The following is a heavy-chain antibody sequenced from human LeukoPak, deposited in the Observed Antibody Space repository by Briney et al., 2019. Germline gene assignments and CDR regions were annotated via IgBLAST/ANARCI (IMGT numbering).Heavy chain of an antibody. V-gene: IGHV4-59*08. CDR1: GDSISNSEDH. Sequence: SETLSLTCTVSGDSISNSEDHWTWIRQPPGKGLEWIGYIYSSGYSNYNPSLKSRVTISVDTSKTQFSLKLSSVTAADTAVYYCARHRGPHVGRMEWGRGTKVTVSS. CDR2: IYSSGYS. CDR3: ARHRGPHVGRME. J-gene: IGHJ4*02. D-gene: IGHD3-3*01.